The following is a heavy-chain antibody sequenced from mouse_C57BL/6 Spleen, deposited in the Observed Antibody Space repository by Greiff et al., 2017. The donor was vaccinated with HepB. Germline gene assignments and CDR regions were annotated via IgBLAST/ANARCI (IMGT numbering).Heavy chain of an antibody. CDR1: GYTFTSYW. D-gene: IGHD1-1*01. CDR3: ARKEGYYYGTMDY. Sequence: VQLQQPGAELVRPGSSVKLSCKASGYTFTSYWMHWVKQRPIQGLEWIGNIDPSDSETHYNQKFKDKATLTVDKSSSTAYMQLSSLTSEDSAVYYRARKEGYYYGTMDYWGQGTSVTVSS. V-gene: IGHV1-52*01. J-gene: IGHJ4*01. CDR2: IDPSDSET.